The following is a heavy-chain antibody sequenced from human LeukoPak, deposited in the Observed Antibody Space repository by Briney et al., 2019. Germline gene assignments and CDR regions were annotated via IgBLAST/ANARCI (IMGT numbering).Heavy chain of an antibody. J-gene: IGHJ5*02. Sequence: ASVKVSCKASGYTFTSYDINWVRQATGQGLEWMGWMNPNSGNTGYAQKFQGRVTITRNPSISTAYMELSSPRSEDTAVYYCAGAKRLRGYWFDPWGQGTLVTASS. CDR1: GYTFTSYD. CDR2: MNPNSGNT. CDR3: AGAKRLRGYWFDP. D-gene: IGHD3-3*01. V-gene: IGHV1-8*03.